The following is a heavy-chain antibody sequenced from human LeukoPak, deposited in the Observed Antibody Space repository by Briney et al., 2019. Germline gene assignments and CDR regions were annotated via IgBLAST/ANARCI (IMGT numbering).Heavy chain of an antibody. V-gene: IGHV3-30*02. CDR1: GFTFSSYG. D-gene: IGHD3-22*01. CDR3: ARVLNYYDSSGYYFSY. CDR2: IWYDGSNK. Sequence: GGSLRLSCAASGFTFSSYGMHWVRQAPGKGLEWVAIIWYDGSNKYYADSVKGRFTISRDNSKNTLYLQMNSLRVEDTAVYYCARVLNYYDSSGYYFSYWGQGTLVTVSS. J-gene: IGHJ4*02.